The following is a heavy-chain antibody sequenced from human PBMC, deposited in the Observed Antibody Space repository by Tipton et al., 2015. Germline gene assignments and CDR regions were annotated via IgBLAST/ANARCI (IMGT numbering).Heavy chain of an antibody. V-gene: IGHV1-69*01. CDR3: ARDSASPGNWLDP. Sequence: QLVQSGAEVKKPGSSVKVSCKASGGTPRTYVINWVRQAPGQGLEWMGWIIPIFGTSYYAQKFQGRVTFTADASTSTTYVELGSLSSDDTAVYYCARDSASPGNWLDPWGQGTLVTVSS. J-gene: IGHJ5*02. D-gene: IGHD3-10*01. CDR1: GGTPRTYV. CDR2: IIPIFGTS.